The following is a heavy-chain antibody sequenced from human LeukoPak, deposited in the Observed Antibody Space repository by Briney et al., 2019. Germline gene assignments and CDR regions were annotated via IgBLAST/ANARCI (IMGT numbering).Heavy chain of an antibody. D-gene: IGHD4-17*01. CDR3: ATLSGDYHSWGGY. Sequence: GASVKVSCKASGYTFTSYDINWVRQAPGKGLEWMGGFDPEDGETIYAQKFQGRVTMTEDTSTDTAYMELSSLRSEDTAVYYCATLSGDYHSWGGYWGQGTLVTVSS. J-gene: IGHJ4*02. V-gene: IGHV1-24*01. CDR1: GYTFTSYD. CDR2: FDPEDGET.